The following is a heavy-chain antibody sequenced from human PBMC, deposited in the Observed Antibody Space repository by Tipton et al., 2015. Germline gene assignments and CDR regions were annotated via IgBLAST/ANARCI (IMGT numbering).Heavy chain of an antibody. D-gene: IGHD3-16*01. CDR1: GYTLTAYH. V-gene: IGHV1-2*02. J-gene: IGHJ6*02. CDR3: ARAKVMVSVYYYYGMDV. Sequence: QLVQSGAEVKKPGASVKVSCKASGYTLTAYHMHWVRQAPGQGLEWMGWINPKSGGTNYAQKFEGRITMTRDTSISTAYMELSRLRSDDTAVYYCARAKVMVSVYYYYGMDVWGQGTTVTVS. CDR2: INPKSGGT.